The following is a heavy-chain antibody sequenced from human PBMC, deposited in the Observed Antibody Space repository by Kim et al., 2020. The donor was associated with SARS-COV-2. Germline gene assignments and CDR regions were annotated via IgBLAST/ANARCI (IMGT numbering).Heavy chain of an antibody. CDR2: INHSGST. CDR3: ARGHSSSWYCFDY. V-gene: IGHV4-34*01. D-gene: IGHD6-13*01. Sequence: SETLSLTCAVYGGSFSGYYWSWIRQPPGKGLEWIGEINHSGSTNYNPSLKSRVTISVDTSKNQFSLKLSSVTAADTAVYYCARGHSSSWYCFDYWGQGTLVTVSS. J-gene: IGHJ4*02. CDR1: GGSFSGYY.